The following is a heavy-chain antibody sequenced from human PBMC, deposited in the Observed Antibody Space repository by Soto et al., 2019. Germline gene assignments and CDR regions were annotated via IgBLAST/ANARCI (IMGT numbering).Heavy chain of an antibody. CDR3: ARRARGYSGYEYYGMDV. J-gene: IGHJ6*02. CDR2: IIPIFGTA. D-gene: IGHD5-12*01. V-gene: IGHV1-69*12. Sequence: QVQLVQSGAEVKKPGSSVKVSCKASGGTFSSYAISWVRQAPGQGLEWMGGIIPIFGTANYAQKFQGRVTITADESTSKAYMELSSLRSEDTAVYYCARRARGYSGYEYYGMDVWGQGTTVTVSS. CDR1: GGTFSSYA.